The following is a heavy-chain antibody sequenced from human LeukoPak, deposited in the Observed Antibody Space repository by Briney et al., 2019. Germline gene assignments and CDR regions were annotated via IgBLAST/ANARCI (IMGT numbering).Heavy chain of an antibody. CDR1: GGSITSYY. V-gene: IGHV4-4*07. CDR3: AGDWPGMIITGHLYFDY. D-gene: IGHD3-22*01. J-gene: IGHJ4*02. CDR2: THISGST. Sequence: SETLSLTCTVSGGSITSYYWSWIRQPAGKGLEWIGRTHISGSTNYNPSLKSRVTMSVDTSKNQFSLRLTSVTAADTAVYYCAGDWPGMIITGHLYFDYWGQGTLVTVSS.